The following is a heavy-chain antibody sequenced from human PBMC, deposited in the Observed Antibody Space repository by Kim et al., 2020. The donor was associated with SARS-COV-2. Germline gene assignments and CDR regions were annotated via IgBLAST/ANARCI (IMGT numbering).Heavy chain of an antibody. Sequence: GGTNYAQTFQGRVPMTRDTSISTVYLELTGLRSDDTAVYDCARSSLLVFDYWGQGTLVTVSS. CDR2: GGT. D-gene: IGHD3-16*02. CDR3: ARSSLLVFDY. V-gene: IGHV1-2*02. J-gene: IGHJ4*02.